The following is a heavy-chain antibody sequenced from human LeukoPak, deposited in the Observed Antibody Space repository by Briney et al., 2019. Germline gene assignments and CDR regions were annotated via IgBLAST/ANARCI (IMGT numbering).Heavy chain of an antibody. CDR3: ASHDSSGYYQPFDY. CDR2: IIPIFGTA. J-gene: IGHJ4*02. V-gene: IGHV1-69*13. Sequence: ASVKVSCKASGGTFSSYAISWVRQAPGQGLEWMGGIIPIFGTANYAQKFQGRVTITADESTSTAYMELSSLRSEDTAVYYCASHDSSGYYQPFDYWGQGTLVTVSS. D-gene: IGHD3-22*01. CDR1: GGTFSSYA.